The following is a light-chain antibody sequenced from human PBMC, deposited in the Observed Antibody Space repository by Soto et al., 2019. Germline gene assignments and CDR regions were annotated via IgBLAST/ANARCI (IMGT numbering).Light chain of an antibody. CDR3: QQYGGSPRT. Sequence: EIVLTQSPGTLSLSPGERATLSCRAVQSINNNYLAWYQQKRGQAPRLLIYGASSRATGIPDRFSGSGSGTDFTLTISRLEPDDFAVYYCQQYGGSPRTFDQGTKVEIK. V-gene: IGKV3-20*01. CDR1: QSINNNY. J-gene: IGKJ1*01. CDR2: GAS.